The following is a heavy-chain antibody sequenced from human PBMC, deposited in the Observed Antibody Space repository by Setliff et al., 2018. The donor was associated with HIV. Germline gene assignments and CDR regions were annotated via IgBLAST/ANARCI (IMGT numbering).Heavy chain of an antibody. D-gene: IGHD4-17*01. V-gene: IGHV4-4*02. CDR2: VYHSGSA. J-gene: IGHJ4*02. Sequence: SETLSLTCAVSGDSITSNFWWSWVRQPPGKGLEWIGEVYHSGSANYNPSLKGRVTISTDPSKNQFSLKLGSVTAADTAVYYCATYLSDYGGNSFPDYWGQGTLVTSPQ. CDR3: ATYLSDYGGNSFPDY. CDR1: GDSITSNFW.